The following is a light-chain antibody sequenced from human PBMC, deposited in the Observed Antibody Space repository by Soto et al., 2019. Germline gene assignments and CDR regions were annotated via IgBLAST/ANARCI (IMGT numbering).Light chain of an antibody. CDR1: SSDVGDYNY. V-gene: IGLV2-14*01. Sequence: QSVLTQPASMSGSPGQSVTISCTGTSSDVGDYNYVSWYQQHPGKAPKHMIYEVSNRPSGVSNRFSGSKSGNTASLTISGLQAEDEADYYCSSFTSTSTYVFGTGTKLTVL. CDR3: SSFTSTSTYV. CDR2: EVS. J-gene: IGLJ1*01.